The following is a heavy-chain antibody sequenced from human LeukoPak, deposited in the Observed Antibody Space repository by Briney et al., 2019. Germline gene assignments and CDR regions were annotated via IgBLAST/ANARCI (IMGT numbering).Heavy chain of an antibody. CDR3: ARALMYYYDSSGASSY. CDR2: IYTSGST. V-gene: IGHV4-61*02. J-gene: IGHJ4*02. D-gene: IGHD3-22*01. CDR1: GGSISSGSYY. Sequence: PSETLSLTCTVSGGSISSGSYYWSWIRRPAGKGLEWIGRIYTSGSTNYNPSLKSRVTISVDTSKNQFSLKLSSVTAADTAVYYCARALMYYYDSSGASSYWSQGTLVTVSS.